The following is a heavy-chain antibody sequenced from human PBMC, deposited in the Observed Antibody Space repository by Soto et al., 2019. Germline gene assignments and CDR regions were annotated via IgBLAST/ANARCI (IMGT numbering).Heavy chain of an antibody. CDR1: GITFRNYA. D-gene: IGHD2-15*01. CDR3: VKGNKLLRYYFSD. CDR2: ITSDGDNT. Sequence: LRPTCSVSGITFRNYAMHWVRQAPGRGLEYVSGITSDGDNTWHADSVKDRFTISRDNSDDTLYLQMSSLRVEDTAKYYCVKGNKLLRYYFSDRGHRTPITVSS. J-gene: IGHJ1*01. V-gene: IGHV3-64D*08.